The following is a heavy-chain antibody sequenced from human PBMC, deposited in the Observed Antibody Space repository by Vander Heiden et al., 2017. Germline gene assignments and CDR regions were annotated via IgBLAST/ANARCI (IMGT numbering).Heavy chain of an antibody. J-gene: IGHJ4*02. CDR2: ISYDGSNK. D-gene: IGHD6-13*01. Sequence: QVQLVESGGGVVQPGRSLRLSCAASGFTFSSYRMHWLRQAPGKGLEWVAVISYDGSNKDYADSVKGRFTISRDNSKNTLYLQMNSLRAEDTAVYYCAKCRDSSSWYWSFDYWGQGTLVTVSS. V-gene: IGHV3-30*18. CDR3: AKCRDSSSWYWSFDY. CDR1: GFTFSSYR.